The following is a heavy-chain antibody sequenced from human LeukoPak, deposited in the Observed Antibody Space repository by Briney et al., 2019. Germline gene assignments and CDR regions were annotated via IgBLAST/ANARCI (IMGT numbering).Heavy chain of an antibody. CDR1: GFTFSDYY. V-gene: IGHV3-11*01. J-gene: IGHJ4*02. CDR3: AKGHTYCMI. Sequence: GGSLRLSCATSGFTFSDYYMNWIRQTPGKGLEWVAYISPGGTTMEYAKSVKGRFTISRDNAKDSLYLQMNSLEAEDTAVYYCAKGHTYCMIWGQGTLVSVSS. CDR2: ISPGGTTM. D-gene: IGHD2-15*01.